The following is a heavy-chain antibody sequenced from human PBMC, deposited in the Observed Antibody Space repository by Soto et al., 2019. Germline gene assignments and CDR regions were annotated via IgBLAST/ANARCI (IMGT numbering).Heavy chain of an antibody. CDR2: ISPYNGNT. V-gene: IGHV1-18*01. CDR3: ARDRLGVSVTGGGFDS. CDR1: GYTFSNFG. J-gene: IGHJ4*02. Sequence: QVQLVQSGGEVKKPGASVKVSCKASGYTFSNFGLSWVPQAPRQGLELMGWISPYNGNTNYAQKLQGRLTMTTDTSTSTAYMELRSLRSDDTAVYYCARDRLGVSVTGGGFDSWGQGTLVTVSS. D-gene: IGHD2-8*01.